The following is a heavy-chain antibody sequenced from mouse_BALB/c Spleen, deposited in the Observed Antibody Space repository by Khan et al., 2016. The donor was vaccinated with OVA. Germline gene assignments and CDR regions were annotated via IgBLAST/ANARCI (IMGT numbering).Heavy chain of an antibody. CDR3: ARAGWDVFAY. D-gene: IGHD4-1*01. CDR1: GYTFTDYV. J-gene: IGHJ3*01. Sequence: QVQLQQSGPELVKPGASVKMSCKASGYTFTDYVMNWVKQRNGQGLEWIGQIYPRSDSTYYNEKFKGKATLTADRSSSTAYMQLSNLTSEDSAVYVCARAGWDVFAYWGQGTLVTVSA. V-gene: IGHV1-77*01. CDR2: IYPRSDST.